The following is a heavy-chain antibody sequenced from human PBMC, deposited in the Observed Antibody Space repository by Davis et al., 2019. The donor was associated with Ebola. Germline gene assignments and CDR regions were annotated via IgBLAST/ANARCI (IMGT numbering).Heavy chain of an antibody. V-gene: IGHV1-2*06. Sequence: ASVKVSCKASGYTFTSYDINWVRQATGQGLEWMGRINPNSGGTNYAQKFQGRVTMTRDTSISTAYMELSRLRSDDTAVYYCALPSGSYCSGGSCYSRPDDYWGQGTLVTVSS. D-gene: IGHD2-15*01. CDR2: INPNSGGT. J-gene: IGHJ4*02. CDR1: GYTFTSYD. CDR3: ALPSGSYCSGGSCYSRPDDY.